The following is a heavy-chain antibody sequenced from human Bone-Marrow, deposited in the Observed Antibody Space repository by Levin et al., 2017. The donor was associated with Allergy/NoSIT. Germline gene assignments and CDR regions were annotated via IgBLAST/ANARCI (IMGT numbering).Heavy chain of an antibody. V-gene: IGHV4-39*01. CDR2: IYYSGST. J-gene: IGHJ6*03. CDR1: GGSISSSSYY. Sequence: SETLSLTCTVSGGSISSSSYYWGWIRQPPGKGLEWIGSIYYSGSTYYNPSLKSRVTISVDTSKNQFSLKLSSVTAADTAVYYCARHIEYSSSSDYYYYYMDVWGKGTTVTVSS. D-gene: IGHD6-6*01. CDR3: ARHIEYSSSSDYYYYYMDV.